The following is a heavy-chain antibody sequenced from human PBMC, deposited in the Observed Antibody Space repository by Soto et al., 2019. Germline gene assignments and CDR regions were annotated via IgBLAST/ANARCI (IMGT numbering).Heavy chain of an antibody. CDR2: IYSSGNT. J-gene: IGHJ5*02. Sequence: SETLSFTCTVSGGSIRSSSYYWGWIRQPPGKGLEWIGSIYSSGNTYYSPSLKSRVTISVDTSKNQFSLKLSSVTASDTAMYYCTRHPLLTMFRGGMEVRHWFDPWGQGTLVTVSS. CDR1: GGSIRSSSYY. D-gene: IGHD3-10*01. V-gene: IGHV4-39*01. CDR3: TRHPLLTMFRGGMEVRHWFDP.